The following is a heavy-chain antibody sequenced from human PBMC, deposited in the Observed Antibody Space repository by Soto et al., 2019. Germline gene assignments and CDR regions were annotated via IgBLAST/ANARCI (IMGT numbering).Heavy chain of an antibody. V-gene: IGHV1-18*04. CDR1: GYTFTSYG. Sequence: QVQLVQSEAEVKKPGASVKVSCKASGYTFTSYGVSWVRQAPGQGLEWVGWVSTYNGNTHYAQNFEGRVTLIADTSTTTSSMELRSVRSDDTAIYYCVRVNEGVFYDSRGYFDNWCQGTLVTVSS. CDR3: VRVNEGVFYDSRGYFDN. CDR2: VSTYNGNT. D-gene: IGHD3-22*01. J-gene: IGHJ4*02.